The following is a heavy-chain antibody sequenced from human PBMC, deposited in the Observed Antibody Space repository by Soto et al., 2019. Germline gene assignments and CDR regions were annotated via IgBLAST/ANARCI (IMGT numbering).Heavy chain of an antibody. CDR2: IYYSGST. Sequence: QVQLQESGPGLVKPSETLSLTCTVSGGSISSYYWSWIRQPPGKGLEWIGYIYYSGSTNYNPSLKSRVTISVDTSKNQFSLKLSSVTAADTAVYYCARATYYYDSSGYYLDYWGQGTLVTVSS. D-gene: IGHD3-22*01. J-gene: IGHJ4*02. V-gene: IGHV4-59*01. CDR3: ARATYYYDSSGYYLDY. CDR1: GGSISSYY.